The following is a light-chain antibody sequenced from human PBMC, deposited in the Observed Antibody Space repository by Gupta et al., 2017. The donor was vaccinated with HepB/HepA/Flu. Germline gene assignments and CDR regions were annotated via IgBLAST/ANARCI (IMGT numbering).Light chain of an antibody. Sequence: QSAMTQPASVSGSPGQSPTISCTGTSSDVGSYNLVSWYQQHPGKAPKLMIYEVSKRTSGVSNRFSGSKSGNTASLTISGLQAEDEADYYCCSYAVSSTYVFGTGTKVTVL. V-gene: IGLV2-23*02. CDR1: SSDVGSYNL. J-gene: IGLJ1*01. CDR2: EVS. CDR3: CSYAVSSTYV.